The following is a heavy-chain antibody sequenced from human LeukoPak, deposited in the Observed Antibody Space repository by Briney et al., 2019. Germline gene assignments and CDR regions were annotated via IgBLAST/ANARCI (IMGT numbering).Heavy chain of an antibody. J-gene: IGHJ4*02. V-gene: IGHV4-39*07. CDR1: GGSISSSSYY. CDR2: IYYSEST. Sequence: SETLSLTCTVSGGSISSSSYYWGWIRQPPGKGLEWIGSIYYSESTYYNPSLKSRVTISVDTSKNQFSLRLDSVTAADTAVYYCARGLSIAVADTKPYYFDYWGQGTLVTVSS. CDR3: ARGLSIAVADTKPYYFDY. D-gene: IGHD6-19*01.